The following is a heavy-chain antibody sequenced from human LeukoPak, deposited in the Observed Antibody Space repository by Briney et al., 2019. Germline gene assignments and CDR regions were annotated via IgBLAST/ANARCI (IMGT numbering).Heavy chain of an antibody. CDR1: GFTFSSYA. CDR2: ISGSGGST. V-gene: IGHV3-23*01. J-gene: IGHJ1*01. D-gene: IGHD3-9*01. CDR3: AKDTYYDILTGYRYTEYFQH. Sequence: GGSLRLSCAASGFTFSSYAMSWVRQAPGKGLEWVSAISGSGGSTYYADSVRGRFTISRDNSKNTLYLQMNSLRAEDTAVYYCAKDTYYDILTGYRYTEYFQHWGQGTLVTVSS.